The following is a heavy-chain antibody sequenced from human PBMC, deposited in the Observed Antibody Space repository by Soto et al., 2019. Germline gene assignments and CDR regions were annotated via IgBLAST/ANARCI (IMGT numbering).Heavy chain of an antibody. CDR3: ARGVVVVVATRFYYYMDF. V-gene: IGHV1-18*01. D-gene: IGHD2-15*01. J-gene: IGHJ6*03. Sequence: ASVKVSCKASGYTFTSYGISWVRQAPGQGLEWMGWISAYNGNTNYAQKLQGRVTMTTDTSTSTAYMELRSLRSEDTAVYYCARGVVVVVATRFYYYMDFWGKGTTVTVSS. CDR2: ISAYNGNT. CDR1: GYTFTSYG.